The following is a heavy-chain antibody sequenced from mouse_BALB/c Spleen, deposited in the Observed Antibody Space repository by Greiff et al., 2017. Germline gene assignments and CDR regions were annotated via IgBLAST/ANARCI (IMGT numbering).Heavy chain of an antibody. CDR1: GFSLTGYG. Sequence: QVQLQQSGPGLVAPSQSLSITCTVSGFSLTGYGVNWVRQPPGKGLEWLGMIWGDGSTDYNSALKSRLSISKDNSKSQVFLKMNSLQTDDTARYYCARGGDRYGAWFAYWGQGTLVTVSA. CDR3: ARGGDRYGAWFAY. J-gene: IGHJ3*01. CDR2: IWGDGST. D-gene: IGHD2-14*01. V-gene: IGHV2-6-7*01.